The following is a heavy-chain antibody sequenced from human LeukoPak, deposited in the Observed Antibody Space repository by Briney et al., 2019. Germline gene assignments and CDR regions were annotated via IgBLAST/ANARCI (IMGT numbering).Heavy chain of an antibody. J-gene: IGHJ4*02. D-gene: IGHD6-19*01. CDR2: MSGSGSST. CDR1: GFTFKTYA. V-gene: IGHV3-23*01. Sequence: PGGSLRLSCAASGFTFKTYAMNWVRQVPVKVPEWVSSMSGSGSSTDYADSVKGRFTISRDNSKNTLYLQTNSLRAEDTALYYCAKDAQGLVRGGIYFDFWGQGSLVTVSS. CDR3: AKDAQGLVRGGIYFDF.